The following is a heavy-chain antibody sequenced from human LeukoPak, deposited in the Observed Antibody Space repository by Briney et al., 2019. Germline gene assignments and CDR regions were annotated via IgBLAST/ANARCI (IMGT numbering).Heavy chain of an antibody. Sequence: SQTLSLTCTVSGGSISSGDYYWSWIRQPPGKGLEWIGYIYYSGSTYYNPSLKSRVTISVGTSKNQFSLKLSSVTAADTAVYYCARVVRGDYVWGSYRFDYWGQGTLVTVSS. CDR1: GGSISSGDYY. D-gene: IGHD3-16*02. CDR3: ARVVRGDYVWGSYRFDY. J-gene: IGHJ4*02. CDR2: IYYSGST. V-gene: IGHV4-30-4*08.